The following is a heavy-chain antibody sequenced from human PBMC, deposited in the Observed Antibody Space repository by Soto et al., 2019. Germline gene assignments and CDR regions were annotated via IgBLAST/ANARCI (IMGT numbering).Heavy chain of an antibody. J-gene: IGHJ4*02. CDR1: GFTFSSYG. D-gene: IGHD2-15*01. V-gene: IGHV3-33*01. CDR3: EREEGVVARAFDY. CDR2: IWHDGSKQ. Sequence: QVQLVESGGGVVQPGRSLRLSCAASGFTFSSYGMHWVRQAPGKGLEWVALIWHDGSKQYYADSVKGRFAISRDNAKTTLYLHMNSLRADDAAEYYCEREEGVVARAFDYWGQGALVTVSS.